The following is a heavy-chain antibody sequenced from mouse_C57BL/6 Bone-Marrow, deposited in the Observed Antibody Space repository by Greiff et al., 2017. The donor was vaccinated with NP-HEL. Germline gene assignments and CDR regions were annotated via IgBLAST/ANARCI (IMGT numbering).Heavy chain of an antibody. CDR1: GFTFSDFY. J-gene: IGHJ4*01. CDR2: SRNKANDYTT. Sequence: EVKLVASGGGLVQSGRSLRLSCATSGFTFSDFYMEWVRQAPGKGLEWIAASRNKANDYTTEYSASVKGRFIVSRDTSQSILYLQMNALRAEDTAIYYCARDARYYAMDYWGQGTSVTVSS. V-gene: IGHV7-1*01. CDR3: ARDARYYAMDY.